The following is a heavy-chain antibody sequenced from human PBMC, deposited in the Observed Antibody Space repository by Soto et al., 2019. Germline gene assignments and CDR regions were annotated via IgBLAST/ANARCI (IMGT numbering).Heavy chain of an antibody. CDR1: CGSLSGCY. CDR2: SNHSGST. Sequence: XETLSVPGSVYCGSLSGCYWSWIRQPPGKGLEWIGESNHSGSTNDNPSLKSRVTISLDTSKNQFSLKLSSVTAADTAVYYCESLVGATGDDDWGQGTLVTVSS. V-gene: IGHV4-34*01. D-gene: IGHD1-26*01. J-gene: IGHJ4*02. CDR3: ESLVGATGDDD.